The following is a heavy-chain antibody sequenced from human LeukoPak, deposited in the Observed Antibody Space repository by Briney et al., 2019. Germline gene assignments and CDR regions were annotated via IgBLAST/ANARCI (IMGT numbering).Heavy chain of an antibody. Sequence: GGSLRLSCAASGFTFSNSAMSWVRQAPGKGLEWVSTFSGSGAGTYYADSVKGRFTISRDNSKNTLHLQMNSLRAEDTAVYYCAKGNARITIFGVVIMPDYWGQGTLVTVSS. V-gene: IGHV3-23*01. D-gene: IGHD3-3*01. CDR2: FSGSGAGT. J-gene: IGHJ4*02. CDR3: AKGNARITIFGVVIMPDY. CDR1: GFTFSNSA.